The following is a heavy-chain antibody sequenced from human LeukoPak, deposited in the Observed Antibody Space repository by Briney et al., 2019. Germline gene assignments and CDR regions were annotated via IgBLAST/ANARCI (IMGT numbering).Heavy chain of an antibody. J-gene: IGHJ4*02. CDR2: ISHDGTT. Sequence: PSGTLSLTCGVSGGSTDITNYWSWVRQAPGKGLEWIGEISHDGTTNHNPSLRSRVAMSLDRANNQFSLSLTSVTAADTAVYYCTREDRPFCPFAYWGQGVLVTVSS. CDR1: GGSTDITNY. D-gene: IGHD3-22*01. V-gene: IGHV4-4*02. CDR3: TREDRPFCPFAY.